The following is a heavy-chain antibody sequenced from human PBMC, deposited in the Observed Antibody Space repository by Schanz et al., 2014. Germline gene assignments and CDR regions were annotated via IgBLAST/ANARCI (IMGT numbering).Heavy chain of an antibody. V-gene: IGHV3-30*18. J-gene: IGHJ4*02. CDR1: GITLSGYG. CDR3: AKEKEEVAADGSCFDY. D-gene: IGHD6-13*01. Sequence: VQLLESGGGLVQPGGSLRLSCAASGITLSGYGLHWVRQAPGKGLEWVGFISFDGRNTGYAHSVKGRFTISRDNSENTVNLQMNSLRAEDTAVYYCAKEKEEVAADGSCFDYWGQGTLVTVSS. CDR2: ISFDGRNT.